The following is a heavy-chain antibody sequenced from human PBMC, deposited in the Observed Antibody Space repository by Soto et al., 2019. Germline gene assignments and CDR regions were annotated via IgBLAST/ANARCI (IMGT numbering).Heavy chain of an antibody. J-gene: IGHJ3*02. CDR1: GFTFSSYS. V-gene: IGHV3-21*01. Sequence: GGSLRHSCAASGFTFSSYSMNWVRQAPGKGLEWVSSISSSSSYIYYADSVKGRFTISRDNAKNSLYLQMSSLRAEDTAVYYCARGGGSGSYYGAFDIWGQGTMVTVSS. CDR3: ARGGGSGSYYGAFDI. CDR2: ISSSSSYI. D-gene: IGHD1-26*01.